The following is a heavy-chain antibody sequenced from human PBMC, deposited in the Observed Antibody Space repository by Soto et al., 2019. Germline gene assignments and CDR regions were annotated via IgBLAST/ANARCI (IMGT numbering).Heavy chain of an antibody. CDR2: ISYDGSNK. Sequence: GGPLSLSFSASGFPFSSYCVHWVRQAPGKGLEWVAVISYDGSNKYYADSVKGRFTISRDNSKNTLYLQMNSLRAEDTAVYYCARSGDDSSGYYFDYWGQGTLVPVSS. J-gene: IGHJ4*02. V-gene: IGHV3-30*03. D-gene: IGHD3-22*01. CDR3: ARSGDDSSGYYFDY. CDR1: GFPFSSYC.